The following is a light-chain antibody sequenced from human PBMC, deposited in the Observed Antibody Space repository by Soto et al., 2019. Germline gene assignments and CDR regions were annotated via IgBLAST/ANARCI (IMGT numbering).Light chain of an antibody. Sequence: ENVLTQSPGTLSLSPGERATLSCRASQTVSSYLTWYQQRPGQAPRLLIYGASKRATCIPDRFSGSGSGTDFTLTFSSLEPEDFALYYCHHYGTSPITFGQGTRLEIK. CDR1: QTVSSY. CDR3: HHYGTSPIT. J-gene: IGKJ5*01. CDR2: GAS. V-gene: IGKV3-20*01.